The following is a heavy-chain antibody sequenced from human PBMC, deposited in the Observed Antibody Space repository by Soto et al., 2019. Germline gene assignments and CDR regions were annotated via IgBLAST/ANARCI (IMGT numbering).Heavy chain of an antibody. CDR1: GFTFSSYG. Sequence: GGSLRLSCAASGFTFSSYGMHWVRQAPGKGLEWVAVIWYDGSNKYYADSVKGRFTISRDNSKNTLYLQMNSLRAEDTAVYYCARDRGDYEFADWFDPWGQGTLVTVSS. CDR2: IWYDGSNK. J-gene: IGHJ5*02. V-gene: IGHV3-33*01. CDR3: ARDRGDYEFADWFDP. D-gene: IGHD4-17*01.